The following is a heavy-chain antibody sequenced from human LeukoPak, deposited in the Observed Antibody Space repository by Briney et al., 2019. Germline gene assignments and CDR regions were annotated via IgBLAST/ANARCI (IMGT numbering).Heavy chain of an antibody. D-gene: IGHD3-10*01. J-gene: IGHJ6*03. CDR2: INWNGGST. CDR3: AREVWFGELFPPYYYMDV. V-gene: IGHV3-20*04. Sequence: GGSLRLSCAASGFTFDDYGMSWVRQAPGKGLEWVSGINWNGGSTGYADSVKGRFTISRDNAKNSLYLQMNSLRAEDTAVYYCAREVWFGELFPPYYYMDVWGKGTTVTVSS. CDR1: GFTFDDYG.